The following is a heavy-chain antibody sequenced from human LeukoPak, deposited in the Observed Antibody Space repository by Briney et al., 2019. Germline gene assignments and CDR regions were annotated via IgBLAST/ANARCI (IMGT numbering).Heavy chain of an antibody. CDR3: ARDRGTYYYDSSAPAVAFDI. Sequence: GGSLRLSCAASGLTVSSNYMGWVRQAPGKGLEWVSVIYIGGSTYYADSVKGRFTISRDNSKNTLYLQMNSLRAEDTAVYYCARDRGTYYYDSSAPAVAFDIWGQGTVVTVSS. V-gene: IGHV3-66*02. J-gene: IGHJ3*02. D-gene: IGHD3-22*01. CDR1: GLTVSSNY. CDR2: IYIGGST.